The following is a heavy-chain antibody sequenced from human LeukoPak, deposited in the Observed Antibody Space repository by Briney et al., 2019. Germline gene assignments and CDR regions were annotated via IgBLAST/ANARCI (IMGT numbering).Heavy chain of an antibody. CDR2: IYYSGST. V-gene: IGHV4-39*07. CDR3: ARETGYCSGGCYSAPYYDSSGYRRGDFDY. Sequence: PSETLSLTCTVSGGSISSSSYYWGWIRQPPGKGLEWIGSIYYSGSTYYNPSLKSRVTISVDTSKNQFSLKLSSVTAADTAVYYCARETGYCSGGCYSAPYYDSSGYRRGDFDYWGQGTLVTVSS. D-gene: IGHD3-22*01. J-gene: IGHJ4*02. CDR1: GGSISSSSYY.